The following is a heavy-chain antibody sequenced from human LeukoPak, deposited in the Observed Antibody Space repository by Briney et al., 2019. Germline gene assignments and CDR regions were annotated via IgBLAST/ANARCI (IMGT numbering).Heavy chain of an antibody. J-gene: IGHJ4*02. CDR2: IWYNGSKK. V-gene: IGHV3-33*01. CDR3: ARDPYGSGDGYPDY. Sequence: GGSLRLSCAASGFTFSDHGMHWVRQAPGKGLEWVAIIWYNGSKKYYAESVKGRFTISRDNSKNTLYLQMSSLRAEDTAVYYCARDPYGSGDGYPDYWGQGTLVTVSS. CDR1: GFTFSDHG. D-gene: IGHD3-10*01.